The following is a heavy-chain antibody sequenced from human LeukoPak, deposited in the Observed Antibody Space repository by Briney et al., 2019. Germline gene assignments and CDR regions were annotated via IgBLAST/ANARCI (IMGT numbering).Heavy chain of an antibody. J-gene: IGHJ4*02. CDR1: GFTFSNFA. V-gene: IGHV3-23*01. CDR2: ISDSGGST. D-gene: IGHD3-10*01. CDR3: AKDLYFGSGSFFDY. Sequence: GGSLRLSCAASGFTFSNFAMSWVRQAPGKGLEWVSAISDSGGSTYYADSVEGRFTISRDNSKNKLYLQMNSLRAEDTAVYYCAKDLYFGSGSFFDYWGQGALVTVSS.